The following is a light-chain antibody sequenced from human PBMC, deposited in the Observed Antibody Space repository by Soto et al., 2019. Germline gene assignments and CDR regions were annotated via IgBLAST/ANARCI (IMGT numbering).Light chain of an antibody. CDR3: QVRTNWSIA. J-gene: IGKJ5*01. CDR1: QSVSSSF. V-gene: IGKV3D-20*02. CDR2: GAS. Sequence: EIVLTQSPGTLSLSPGERATLSCRASQSVSSSFLAWYQQKAGQAPRLLIYGASRRATGIPARFSGTGSGTDFTLTINNLEPEDFAVYYCQVRTNWSIAFGRGTRLEIK.